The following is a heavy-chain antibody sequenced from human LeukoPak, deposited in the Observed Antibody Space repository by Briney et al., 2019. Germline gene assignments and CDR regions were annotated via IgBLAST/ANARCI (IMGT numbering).Heavy chain of an antibody. CDR3: ARDYDILTGYKELGYGMDV. CDR2: INPNSGGT. Sequence: ASVKVSCKASGYTFTGYYMHWVRQAPGQGLEWMGGINPNSGGTNYAQKFQGRVTMTRDTSISTAYMELSRLRSDDTAVYYCARDYDILTGYKELGYGMDVWGQGTTVTVSS. V-gene: IGHV1-2*02. CDR1: GYTFTGYY. J-gene: IGHJ6*02. D-gene: IGHD3-9*01.